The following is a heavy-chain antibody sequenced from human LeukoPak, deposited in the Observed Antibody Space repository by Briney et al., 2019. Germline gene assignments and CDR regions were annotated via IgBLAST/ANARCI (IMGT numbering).Heavy chain of an antibody. CDR1: GFTFSSYA. Sequence: GRSLRLSCAASGFTFSSYAMHWVRQAPGKGLEWVAVISYDGSNKYYADSVKGRFTISRDNSKNTLYLQMNSLRAEETAVYYCAKPPAGDYAVGYFQHWGQGTLVTVSS. J-gene: IGHJ1*01. V-gene: IGHV3-30-3*02. CDR2: ISYDGSNK. CDR3: AKPPAGDYAVGYFQH. D-gene: IGHD4-17*01.